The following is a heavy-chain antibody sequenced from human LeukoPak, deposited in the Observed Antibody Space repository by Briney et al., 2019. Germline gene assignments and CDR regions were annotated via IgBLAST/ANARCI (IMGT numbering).Heavy chain of an antibody. D-gene: IGHD3-10*01. Sequence: GGSLRLSCAASGFTFSSYAMSWVRQAPGKGLEWVSAISGSGGSTYYADSVKGRFTISRDNSKNTLYLQMNSLRAEDTAVYYCAKSPAAKYYYGSGSYYNRASYYFDYWGQGTLVTVSP. CDR3: AKSPAAKYYYGSGSYYNRASYYFDY. CDR1: GFTFSSYA. V-gene: IGHV3-23*01. CDR2: ISGSGGST. J-gene: IGHJ4*02.